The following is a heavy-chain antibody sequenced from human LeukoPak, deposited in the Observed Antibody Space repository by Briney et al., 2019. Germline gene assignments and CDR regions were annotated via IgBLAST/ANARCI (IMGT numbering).Heavy chain of an antibody. CDR1: GGSISSYY. CDR3: ARGVSMTTMTN. V-gene: IGHV4-59*01. Sequence: SETLSLTCTVSGGSISSYYWSWIRQPPGKRLEWIGYIYYDGITTYNPSLKSRVTISVDTSKNQFSLKLTSVTAADTAVYYCARGVSMTTMTNWGQGTLVTVSS. D-gene: IGHD4-17*01. J-gene: IGHJ4*02. CDR2: IYYDGIT.